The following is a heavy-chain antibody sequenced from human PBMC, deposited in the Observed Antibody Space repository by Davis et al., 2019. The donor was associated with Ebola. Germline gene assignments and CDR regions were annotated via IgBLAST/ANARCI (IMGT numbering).Heavy chain of an antibody. CDR1: GFLYRRYI. D-gene: IGHD3-10*01. V-gene: IGHV3-74*01. J-gene: IGHJ4*02. CDR3: SRNVTFEFYDY. CDR2: ISHDGTIP. Sequence: SLIPHFASPGFLYRRYIMDWLREVPGKRLLCVSRISHDGTIPTSADSVKCRFTVSRDNAKNTLYLEMNSLTAEDTAAYYCSRNVTFEFYDYRGKGTLVTISS.